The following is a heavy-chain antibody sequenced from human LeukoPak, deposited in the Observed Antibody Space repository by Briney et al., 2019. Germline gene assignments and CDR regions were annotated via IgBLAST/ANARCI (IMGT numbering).Heavy chain of an antibody. D-gene: IGHD3-16*02. CDR2: MYHSGST. Sequence: PSETLSLTCTVSNYSISTDYYWGWIRQPPGKGLEWIGTMYHSGSTYYNPSLKSRVTISVDTSKNQFSLKLSSVTAADTAVCYCARYDVWGSYRAFDYWGQGTLVTVSS. CDR1: NYSISTDYY. J-gene: IGHJ4*02. CDR3: ARYDVWGSYRAFDY. V-gene: IGHV4-38-2*02.